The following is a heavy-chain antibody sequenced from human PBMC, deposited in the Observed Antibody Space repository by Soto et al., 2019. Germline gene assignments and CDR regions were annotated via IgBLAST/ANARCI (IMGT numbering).Heavy chain of an antibody. CDR3: ARGRDY. CDR1: GGSFSYYY. Sequence: PSETLSLTCAVYGGSFSYYYWSWIRQPPGKGLEWIGEINQSGSTNHNPSLKSRVTISVDTSKNQFSLKLSSVTAADTAVYYCARGRDYWGQGTLVTVS. CDR2: INQSGST. V-gene: IGHV4-34*01. J-gene: IGHJ4*02.